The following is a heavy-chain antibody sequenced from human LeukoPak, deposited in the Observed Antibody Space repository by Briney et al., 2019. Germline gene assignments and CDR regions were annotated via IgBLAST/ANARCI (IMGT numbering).Heavy chain of an antibody. V-gene: IGHV3-9*03. CDR2: ISWNSGSI. J-gene: IGHJ4*02. Sequence: GGSLRLSCAASGFTFDDYAMHWVRQAPGKGLEWVSGISWNSGSIGYADSVKGRFTISRDNAKNSLYLQMNSLRAEDMALYYCAKGEYDFWSGIDYWGQGTLVTVSS. D-gene: IGHD3-3*01. CDR1: GFTFDDYA. CDR3: AKGEYDFWSGIDY.